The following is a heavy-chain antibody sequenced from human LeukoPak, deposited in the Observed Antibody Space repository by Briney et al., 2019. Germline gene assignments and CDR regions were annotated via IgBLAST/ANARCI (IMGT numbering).Heavy chain of an antibody. Sequence: PSETLSLTCTVSGGSISSYYWSWIRQPAGKGLEWIGRIYTSGSTNYNPSLKSRVTMSVDTSKNQFSLKLSSVTAADTAVYYCARKGSYYYDSSGYLLEYYFDYWGQGTLVTVSS. J-gene: IGHJ4*02. D-gene: IGHD3-22*01. CDR2: IYTSGST. CDR1: GGSISSYY. CDR3: ARKGSYYYDSSGYLLEYYFDY. V-gene: IGHV4-4*07.